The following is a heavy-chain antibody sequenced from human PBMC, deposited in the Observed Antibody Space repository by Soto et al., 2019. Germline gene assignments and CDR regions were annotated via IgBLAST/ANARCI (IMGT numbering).Heavy chain of an antibody. J-gene: IGHJ4*02. CDR1: GGSISSGGYY. D-gene: IGHD6-13*01. CDR2: IYYSGST. V-gene: IGHV4-31*03. Sequence: PSETLSLTCTVSGGSISSGGYYWSWIRQHPGKGLEWIGYIYYSGSTYYNPSLKSRVTISVDTSKNQFSLKLSSVTAADTAVYYCARKAAGTPIDYWGQGTLVTVSS. CDR3: ARKAAGTPIDY.